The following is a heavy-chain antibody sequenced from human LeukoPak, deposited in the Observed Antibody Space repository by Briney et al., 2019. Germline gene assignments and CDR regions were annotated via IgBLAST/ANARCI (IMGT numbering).Heavy chain of an antibody. CDR1: GFTFSSYS. Sequence: PGGSLRLSCAASGFTFSSYSMNWVRQAPGKGLEWVAVISYDGNNKYYADSVKGQFTISRDNSKNTLYLQMNTLRAEDTAVYYCARERDGYNPHFDYWGQGTLVTVSS. CDR3: ARERDGYNPHFDY. CDR2: ISYDGNNK. V-gene: IGHV3-30*03. J-gene: IGHJ4*02. D-gene: IGHD5-12*01.